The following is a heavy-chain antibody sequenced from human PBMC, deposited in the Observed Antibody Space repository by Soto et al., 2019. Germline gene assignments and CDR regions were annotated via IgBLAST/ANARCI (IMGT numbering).Heavy chain of an antibody. Sequence: PGGSLRLSCAASGFTFSSYEMNWVRQAPGKGLEWVSYISSSGSTIYYADSVKGRFTISRDNAKNSLYLQMNSLRAEDTAVYYCARGRGYSYGPTIMDVWGQGTTVTVS. CDR3: ARGRGYSYGPTIMDV. CDR1: GFTFSSYE. J-gene: IGHJ6*02. CDR2: ISSSGSTI. D-gene: IGHD5-18*01. V-gene: IGHV3-48*03.